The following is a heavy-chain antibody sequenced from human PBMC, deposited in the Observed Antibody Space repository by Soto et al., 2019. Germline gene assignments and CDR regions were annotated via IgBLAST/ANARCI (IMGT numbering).Heavy chain of an antibody. CDR2: MHPIGGT. Sequence: SETLSLTCIGSGRSITNYFWSWIRQSPGQSLEWIGHMHPIGGTYYNPSRKSRVTLSLDTSKNQFSLKLTAVTAADTAVCYWAAFESYGDLYYWGQGTLVTVS. D-gene: IGHD4-17*01. V-gene: IGHV4-4*08. J-gene: IGHJ4*02. CDR1: GRSITNYF. CDR3: AAFESYGDLYY.